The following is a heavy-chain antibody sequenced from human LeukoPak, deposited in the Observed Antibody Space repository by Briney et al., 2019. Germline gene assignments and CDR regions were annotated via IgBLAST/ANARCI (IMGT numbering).Heavy chain of an antibody. CDR1: GYTLTDYY. CDR3: ARKGTFDI. V-gene: IGHV1-2*02. CDR2: INPNSGGT. J-gene: IGHJ3*02. Sequence: ASGKVSCKAAGYTLTDYYMHWVRQAPGQGLEWMGWINPNSGGTNYAQKFQGRVTMTRDTSISTAYMELSKLRSDDTAVYYCARKGTFDIWGQGTMVPVSS. D-gene: IGHD3-10*01.